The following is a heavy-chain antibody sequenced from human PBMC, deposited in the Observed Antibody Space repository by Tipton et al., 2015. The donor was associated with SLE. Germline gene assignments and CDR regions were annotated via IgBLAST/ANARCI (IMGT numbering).Heavy chain of an antibody. V-gene: IGHV4-59*01. CDR2: IHGSVGT. D-gene: IGHD1-26*01. Sequence: TLSLTCTVSGGSINNDYWSWIRQSPGMGLEWIGQIHGSVGTWSNPSLKSRLTISIDPSKNHFSLKLSSVTAADTAVYYCAREIGGGSNDYWGQGTLVTVSS. CDR3: AREIGGGSNDY. J-gene: IGHJ4*02. CDR1: GGSINNDY.